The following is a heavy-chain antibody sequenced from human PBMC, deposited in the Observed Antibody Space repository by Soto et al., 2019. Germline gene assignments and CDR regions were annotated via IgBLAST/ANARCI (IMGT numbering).Heavy chain of an antibody. CDR3: ARGSVELRGYYYYGMDV. CDR2: IYHSGST. J-gene: IGHJ6*02. V-gene: IGHV4-4*02. D-gene: IGHD1-7*01. CDR1: GGSISSSNW. Sequence: SETLSLTCAVSGGSISSSNWWSWVHQPPGKGLEWIGEIYHSGSTNYNPSLKSRVTISVDKSKNQFSLKLSSVTAADTAVYYCARGSVELRGYYYYGMDVWGQGTTVTVSS.